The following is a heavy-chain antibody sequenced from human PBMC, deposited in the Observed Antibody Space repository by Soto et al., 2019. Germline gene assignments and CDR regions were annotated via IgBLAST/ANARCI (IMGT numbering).Heavy chain of an antibody. J-gene: IGHJ4*02. D-gene: IGHD4-17*01. CDR1: GYSFTTYW. V-gene: IGHV5-51*01. CDR3: ARHFSPYGDYRYFDY. CDR2: IYPGNSDT. Sequence: PGESLKISCKGSGYSFTTYWIGWVRQMPGEGLEWVAIIYPGNSDTRYSPSFQGQVTISADKSINTAYLQWSSLEASDTALYYCARHFSPYGDYRYFDYWGQGTLVTVSS.